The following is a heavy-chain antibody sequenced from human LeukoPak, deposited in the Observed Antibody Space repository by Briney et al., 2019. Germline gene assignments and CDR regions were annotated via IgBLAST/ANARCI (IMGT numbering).Heavy chain of an antibody. V-gene: IGHV3-48*03. CDR2: ISGGGSTI. D-gene: IGHD1-26*01. CDR1: GFTFSSYE. CDR3: AGMWVTWFDP. J-gene: IGHJ5*02. Sequence: GGSLRLSCAASGFTFSSYEMNWVRPAPGKGLEWVSYISGGGSTIYYAASVKGRFTISRDNAKNSLYLQMNSLRAEDTAVYYCAGMWVTWFDPWGQGTLVTVSS.